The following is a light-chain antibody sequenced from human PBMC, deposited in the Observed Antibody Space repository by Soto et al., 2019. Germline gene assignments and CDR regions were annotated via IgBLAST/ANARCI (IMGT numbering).Light chain of an antibody. CDR1: SSNIGAGYD. V-gene: IGLV1-40*01. Sequence: QSVLTQPPSVSGAPGQRVTISCTGSSSNIGAGYDVHWYQHLPGTAPKLLIYGNTNRPSGVPDRFSGSKSGNTASLTISGLQPEDEADYYCCSYAFTFYLLGTANKVTV. J-gene: IGLJ1*01. CDR2: GNT. CDR3: CSYAFTFYL.